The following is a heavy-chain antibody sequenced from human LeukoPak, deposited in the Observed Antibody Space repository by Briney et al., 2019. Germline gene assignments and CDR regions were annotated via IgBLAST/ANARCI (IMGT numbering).Heavy chain of an antibody. V-gene: IGHV3-66*01. D-gene: IGHD3-22*01. CDR1: GFTVIRNY. Sequence: GGSLRLSCAASGFTVIRNYMSWVRQAPGKGLEWVSVIYSGGSTYYADSVKGRFTISRDNSKNTLYLQMNSLRAEDTAVYYCARDTRGDSSGYDAFDIWGQGTMVTVSS. J-gene: IGHJ3*02. CDR2: IYSGGST. CDR3: ARDTRGDSSGYDAFDI.